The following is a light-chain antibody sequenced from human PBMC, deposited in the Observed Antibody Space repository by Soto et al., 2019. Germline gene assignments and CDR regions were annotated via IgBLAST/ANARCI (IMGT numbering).Light chain of an antibody. CDR2: LGS. J-gene: IGKJ2*01. Sequence: DIVMTQSPLSLPVTPGEPASISCRSSQSLLHSNGYNYLDWYLQKPGQSPQLLIYLGSNRASGVPDRFSGSGSGTDFTLKISRVEAEDVGVYYCMQALQTPYMYTFGQGTKVEIK. V-gene: IGKV2-28*01. CDR1: QSLLHSNGYNY. CDR3: MQALQTPYMYT.